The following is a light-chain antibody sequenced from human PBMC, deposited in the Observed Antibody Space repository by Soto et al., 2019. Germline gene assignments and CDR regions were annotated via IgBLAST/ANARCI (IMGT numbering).Light chain of an antibody. CDR1: QTISSW. J-gene: IGKJ1*01. CDR2: DVS. CDR3: QQYNTYWT. Sequence: DIQMTQSPSTLSGSVGDRITITCRSSQTISSWLAWYQQKPGKAPKLLIYDVSSLESGVPSRFSGSGSGTEFTLTISSLQPDDFATYYCQQYNTYWTFGQGMKVDIK. V-gene: IGKV1-5*01.